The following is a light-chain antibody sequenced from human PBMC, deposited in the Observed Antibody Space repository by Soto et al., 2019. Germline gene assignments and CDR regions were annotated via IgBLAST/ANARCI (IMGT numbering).Light chain of an antibody. CDR2: DAS. CDR1: QAISSY. Sequence: DIQMTQSPSAMSVSIGDRVTITCRASQAISSYLAWFQQKSGKVPTRLIYDASTLQSGVPSRFSGSGSGKDFTLTITNVQPEDVATYFCLQHDRYPYSFGQGTKL. V-gene: IGKV1-17*03. CDR3: LQHDRYPYS. J-gene: IGKJ2*03.